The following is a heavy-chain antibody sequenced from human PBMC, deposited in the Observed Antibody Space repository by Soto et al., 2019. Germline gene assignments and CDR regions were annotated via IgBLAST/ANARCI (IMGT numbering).Heavy chain of an antibody. CDR3: ARYGYDSSGYFHPY. CDR1: GFTFSDHY. V-gene: IGHV3-72*01. D-gene: IGHD3-22*01. Sequence: EVQLVESGGGLVQPGGSLRLSCAASGFTFSDHYMDWVRQAPGKGLEWVGRTRNKANSYTTEYAASVKGRFTISRDDSKNSLYLQMNSLKTGDTAVYYCARYGYDSSGYFHPYWGQGTLVTVSS. J-gene: IGHJ4*02. CDR2: TRNKANSYTT.